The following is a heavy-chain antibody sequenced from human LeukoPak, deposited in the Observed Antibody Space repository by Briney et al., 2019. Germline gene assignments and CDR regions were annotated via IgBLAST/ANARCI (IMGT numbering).Heavy chain of an antibody. V-gene: IGHV4-4*07. CDR2: IYTSGST. J-gene: IGHJ3*02. D-gene: IGHD1-1*01. Sequence: SETLSLTCTVSGGSISSYYWSWIRQPAGKGLEWIGRIYTSGSTNYNPSLKSRVTMSVDTSKNQFSLKLSSVTAADTAVYYCARDFSLGWPGNAFDIWGQGTMVTVSS. CDR1: GGSISSYY. CDR3: ARDFSLGWPGNAFDI.